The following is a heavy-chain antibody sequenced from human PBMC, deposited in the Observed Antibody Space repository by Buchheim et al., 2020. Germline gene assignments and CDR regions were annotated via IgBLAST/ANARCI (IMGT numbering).Heavy chain of an antibody. D-gene: IGHD3-9*01. CDR3: ARSPFAGYYFDY. V-gene: IGHV2-70*04. CDR2: IDWDDAK. J-gene: IGHJ4*02. CDR1: GFSVSSSGLR. Sequence: QVTLEESGPALVKPTETLSLTCSVSGFSVSSSGLRVSWVRQPPGKALEWLARIDWDDAKFYSTSLTTRLTISKDTSRNQVGLTLTDLDPVDTATYYCARSPFAGYYFDYWGQG.